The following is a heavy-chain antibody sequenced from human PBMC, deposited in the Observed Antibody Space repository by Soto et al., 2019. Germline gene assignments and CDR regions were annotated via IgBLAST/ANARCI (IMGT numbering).Heavy chain of an antibody. CDR2: LTGSGGTT. Sequence: VGSLRLSCAASGFTFSSFAMSWVRQAPGKGLEWVSTLTGSGGTTYYADFVKGRFTISRDNSKTTLYLQMNSLRAEDTALYYCAKTVVPAARWGFDYWGQGTLVTVSS. V-gene: IGHV3-23*01. CDR3: AKTVVPAARWGFDY. J-gene: IGHJ4*02. CDR1: GFTFSSFA. D-gene: IGHD2-2*01.